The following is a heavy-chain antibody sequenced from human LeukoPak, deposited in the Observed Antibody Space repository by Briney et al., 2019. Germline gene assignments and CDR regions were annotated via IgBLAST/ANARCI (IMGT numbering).Heavy chain of an antibody. D-gene: IGHD6-19*01. V-gene: IGHV3-21*01. CDR3: ARLHGSGWYYFDY. Sequence: GGSLRLSCAASGFTFSSYSMNWVRQAPGKGLEWVSSISSSSSYIYYADSVKGRFTISRDNAKNSLYLQMNSLRAEDTAVYYCARLHGSGWYYFDYWSQGTLVTVSS. CDR2: ISSSSSYI. J-gene: IGHJ4*02. CDR1: GFTFSSYS.